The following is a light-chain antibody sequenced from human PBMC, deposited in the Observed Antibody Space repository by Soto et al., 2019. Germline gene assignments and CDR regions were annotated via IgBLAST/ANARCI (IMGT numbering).Light chain of an antibody. CDR3: SSYTSSITLVV. Sequence: QSALTQPASVSGSPRQSITISCTGTNSDVGCYDYVSWYQQYPGKAPKLMIYDVTKLPYGVSNRFSGSKSVNTDSLTISGLQAEDEADYYCSSYTSSITLVVFGGGTKLTVL. CDR2: DVT. V-gene: IGLV2-14*01. J-gene: IGLJ2*01. CDR1: NSDVGCYDY.